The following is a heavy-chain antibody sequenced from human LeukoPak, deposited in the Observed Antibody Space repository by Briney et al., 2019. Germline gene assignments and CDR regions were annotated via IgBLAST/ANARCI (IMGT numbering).Heavy chain of an antibody. Sequence: ASVKVSCKASGYTFTSYGFTWVRQAPGQGLEWMGWISAYNGNTNYAQQLQDRVTMTTDTSTSTAYMELRSLRSDDTAVYYCARRRENYFDSSGYYRSWRDWYFDLWGRGTLVTVSS. CDR3: ARRRENYFDSSGYYRSWRDWYFDL. J-gene: IGHJ2*01. CDR1: GYTFTSYG. D-gene: IGHD3-22*01. CDR2: ISAYNGNT. V-gene: IGHV1-18*01.